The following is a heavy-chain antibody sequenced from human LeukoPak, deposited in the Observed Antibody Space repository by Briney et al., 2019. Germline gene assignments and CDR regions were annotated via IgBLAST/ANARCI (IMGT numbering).Heavy chain of an antibody. J-gene: IGHJ4*02. D-gene: IGHD2-21*01. Sequence: ASVKVSCKASGYTFNKYGISWVRQAPGQGLEWMGWISVYNGNTNYAQKFQGRVTMTTDTSTSTAYMELRSLRSEDTAVYYCATDCEFSPSGFDYWGQGTLVTVSS. V-gene: IGHV1-18*01. CDR3: ATDCEFSPSGFDY. CDR2: ISVYNGNT. CDR1: GYTFNKYG.